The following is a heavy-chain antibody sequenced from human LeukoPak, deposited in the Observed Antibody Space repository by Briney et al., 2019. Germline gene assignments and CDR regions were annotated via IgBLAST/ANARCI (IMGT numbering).Heavy chain of an antibody. D-gene: IGHD4-23*01. CDR3: AREGEDYGGSFDY. J-gene: IGHJ4*02. Sequence: GGSLRLSCAASGFTFSSYSMNWVRQAPGKGLEWVSSISSSSSYIYYADSVKGRFTISRDNSKNTLYLQMNSLRAEDTAVYYCAREGEDYGGSFDYWGQGTLVTVSS. CDR2: ISSSSSYI. V-gene: IGHV3-21*01. CDR1: GFTFSSYS.